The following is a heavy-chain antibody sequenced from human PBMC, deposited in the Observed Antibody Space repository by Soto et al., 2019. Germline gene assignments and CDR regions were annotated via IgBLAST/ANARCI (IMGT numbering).Heavy chain of an antibody. CDR1: AFSLTTTGVG. Sequence: QIALQESGPTVVKPTQTLTLTCTFSAFSLTTTGVGVGWMRHAPGKALEWLAMVYWNDERRYSPSLKSRLTITQDTSKNQVVLTMTYMDPVDTATYFCAHYDSSGYFSHFDSWGQGTLVTVSS. J-gene: IGHJ4*02. V-gene: IGHV2-5*01. D-gene: IGHD3-22*01. CDR3: AHYDSSGYFSHFDS. CDR2: VYWNDER.